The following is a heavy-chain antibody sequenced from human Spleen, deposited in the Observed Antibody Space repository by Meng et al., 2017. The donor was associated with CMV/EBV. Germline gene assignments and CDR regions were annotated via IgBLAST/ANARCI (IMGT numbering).Heavy chain of an antibody. Sequence: FNFNTYAFNWVRQGPGKGLEWVAVISDDGSNQYYADSVKGRFTISRDNSKNTVHLQMNSLRLEDTAVYYCARGGPGLRFLEWFSFDYWGQGTLVTVSS. D-gene: IGHD3-3*01. V-gene: IGHV3-30-3*01. J-gene: IGHJ4*02. CDR3: ARGGPGLRFLEWFSFDY. CDR1: FNFNTYA. CDR2: ISDDGSNQ.